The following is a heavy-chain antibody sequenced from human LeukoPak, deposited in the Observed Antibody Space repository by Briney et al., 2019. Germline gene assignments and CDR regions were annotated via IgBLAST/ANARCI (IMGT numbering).Heavy chain of an antibody. V-gene: IGHV1-24*01. J-gene: IGHJ4*02. Sequence: ASVKVSCKVSGYTLAELSMHWVRQAPGKGLEWMGGFDPEDGETIYAQKFQGRVTMTEDTSTDTAYMELSSLRSEDTAVYYCATVVVGATFVPYFDYWGQGTLVTVSS. D-gene: IGHD1-26*01. CDR2: FDPEDGET. CDR1: GYTLAELS. CDR3: ATVVVGATFVPYFDY.